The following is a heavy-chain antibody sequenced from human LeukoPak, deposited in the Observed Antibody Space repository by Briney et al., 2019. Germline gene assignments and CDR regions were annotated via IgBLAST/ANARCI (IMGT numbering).Heavy chain of an antibody. CDR2: ISSRSSHI. D-gene: IGHD3-16*01. CDR1: GFTFSNYI. CDR3: AREVGEHSPYYYYYMDV. V-gene: IGHV3-21*01. J-gene: IGHJ6*03. Sequence: GGPLRLSCAASGFTFSNYIMNWVRQAPGKGLEWVSSISSRSSHIYYADSVKGRFTISRDNAKNSLYLQMNSLRAEDTAVYYCAREVGEHSPYYYYYMDVWGKGTTVTVSS.